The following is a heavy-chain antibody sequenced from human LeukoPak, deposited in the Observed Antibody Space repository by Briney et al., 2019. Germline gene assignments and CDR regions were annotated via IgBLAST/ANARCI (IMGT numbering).Heavy chain of an antibody. J-gene: IGHJ5*02. CDR3: AKTQDSYGYRSGPNWFDP. V-gene: IGHV3-23*01. CDR1: GFTFSSYW. D-gene: IGHD5-18*01. CDR2: IVSSGSGT. Sequence: QPGGSLRLSCAASGFTFSSYWMSWVRQAPGKGLEWVSDIVSSGSGTYSAVSVRGRFTISRDNSKNTLYLQMNSLRGEDTAVYYCAKTQDSYGYRSGPNWFDPWGQRTLVTVSS.